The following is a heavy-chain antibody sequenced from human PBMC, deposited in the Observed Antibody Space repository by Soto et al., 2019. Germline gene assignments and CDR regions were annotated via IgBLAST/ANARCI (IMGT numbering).Heavy chain of an antibody. CDR2: ISYDGSNK. Sequence: GGSLRLSCAASGFTFSSYAMHWVRQAPGKGLEWVAVISYDGSNKYYADSVKGRFTISRDNSKNTLYLQMNSLRAEDTAVYYCARTQVDDYGAFYYYYGMDVWGQGTTVTVSS. CDR1: GFTFSSYA. J-gene: IGHJ6*02. V-gene: IGHV3-30-3*01. CDR3: ARTQVDDYGAFYYYYGMDV. D-gene: IGHD4-17*01.